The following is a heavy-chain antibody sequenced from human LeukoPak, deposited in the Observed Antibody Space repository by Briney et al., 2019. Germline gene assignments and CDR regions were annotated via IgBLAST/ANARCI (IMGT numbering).Heavy chain of an antibody. CDR1: GGSFSGYY. Sequence: SETLSLTCAAYGGSFSGYYWSWIRQPPGKGLEWIGEINHSGSTNYNPSLKSRGTISVDKSKNQFSLKLSSVTAADTAVYYCARVLGSWYAPAGFDYWGQGTLVTVSS. D-gene: IGHD6-13*01. J-gene: IGHJ4*02. V-gene: IGHV4-34*01. CDR3: ARVLGSWYAPAGFDY. CDR2: INHSGST.